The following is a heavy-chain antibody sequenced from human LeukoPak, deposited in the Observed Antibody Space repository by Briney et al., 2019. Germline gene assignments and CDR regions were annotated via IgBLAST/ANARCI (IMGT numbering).Heavy chain of an antibody. V-gene: IGHV1-46*01. Sequence: ASVKVSCKASGYTFTSYYMHWVRQAPGQGLEWMGIINPSGGSASYAQKFQGRVTITADESTSTAYMELSSLRSEDTAVYYCARVVGAGIDYWGQGTLVTVSS. CDR2: INPSGGSA. J-gene: IGHJ4*02. CDR1: GYTFTSYY. D-gene: IGHD1-26*01. CDR3: ARVVGAGIDY.